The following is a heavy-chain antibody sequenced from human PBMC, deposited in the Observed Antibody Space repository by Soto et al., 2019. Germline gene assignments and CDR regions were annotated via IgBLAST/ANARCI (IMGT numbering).Heavy chain of an antibody. J-gene: IGHJ1*01. CDR2: ISYDGSNK. V-gene: IGHV3-30*18. CDR3: AKEVHYYDSSGYYYRYFQH. CDR1: GFTFSSYG. D-gene: IGHD3-22*01. Sequence: PGGSLRLSCAASGFTFSSYGMHWVRQAPGKGLEWVAVISYDGSNKYYADSVKGRFAISRDNSKTTSYLQMNSLRVEDTAVYYCAKEVHYYDSSGYYYRYFQHWGQGTLVTVSS.